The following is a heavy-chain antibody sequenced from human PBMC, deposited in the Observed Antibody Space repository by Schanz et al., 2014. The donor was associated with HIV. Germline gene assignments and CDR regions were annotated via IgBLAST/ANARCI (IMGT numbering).Heavy chain of an antibody. D-gene: IGHD2-8*01. Sequence: DVQLLESGGGLVQSGGSLRLSCEASGFTYNSYAMSWVRQAPGRGLEWVSTISGSGSVTYFADSVKGRFTISRDNFKNTLYLQMNSLRGEDTAVYYCAKDLKYEVLLYDCFDHWGQGTLVTVSS. CDR1: GFTYNSYA. CDR3: AKDLKYEVLLYDCFDH. J-gene: IGHJ4*02. V-gene: IGHV3-23*01. CDR2: ISGSGSVT.